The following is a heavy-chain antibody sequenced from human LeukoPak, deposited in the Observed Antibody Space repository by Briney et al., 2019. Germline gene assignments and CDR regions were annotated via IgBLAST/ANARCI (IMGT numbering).Heavy chain of an antibody. Sequence: SGPTLVKPTQTLTLTCTFSGFSLSTSGVAVGWIRQPPGKALEWLALMYWDDDKRYSPSLKSRLTVTKDTSKNQVVLTMTNMDPVDTATYYCAHNGDDSSRNWFDHWGQGILVTVSS. V-gene: IGHV2-5*02. CDR2: MYWDDDK. J-gene: IGHJ5*02. D-gene: IGHD6-13*01. CDR1: GFSLSTSGVA. CDR3: AHNGDDSSRNWFDH.